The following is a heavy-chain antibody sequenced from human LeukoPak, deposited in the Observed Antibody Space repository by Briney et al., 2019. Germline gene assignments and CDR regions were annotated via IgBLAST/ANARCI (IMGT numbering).Heavy chain of an antibody. V-gene: IGHV4-34*01. CDR3: ARRLSKNYYGSGSYDY. CDR2: INHSGST. CDR1: GGSFSGYY. J-gene: IGHJ4*02. Sequence: SETLSLTCAVYGGSFSGYYWSWIRQPPGKGLEWIGEINHSGSTNYNPSLKSRVTISVDTSKNQFSLKLSSVTAADTAVYYCARRLSKNYYGSGSYDYWGQGTLVTVSS. D-gene: IGHD3-10*01.